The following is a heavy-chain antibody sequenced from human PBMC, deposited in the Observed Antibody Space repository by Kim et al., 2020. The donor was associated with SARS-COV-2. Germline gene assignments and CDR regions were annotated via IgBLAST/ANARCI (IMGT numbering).Heavy chain of an antibody. J-gene: IGHJ4*02. V-gene: IGHV3-23*01. CDR3: AKARGYSGSFWGDY. CDR1: GFTFSSYA. CDR2: ISGSGGST. D-gene: IGHD1-26*01. Sequence: GGSLRLSCAASGFTFSSYAMSWVRQAPGKGLEWVSAISGSGGSTYYADSVKGRFTISRDNSKNTLYLQMNSLRAEDTAVYYCAKARGYSGSFWGDYWGQGTLVTVSS.